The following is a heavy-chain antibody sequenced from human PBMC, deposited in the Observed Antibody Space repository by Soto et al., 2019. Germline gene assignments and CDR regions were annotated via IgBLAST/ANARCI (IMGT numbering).Heavy chain of an antibody. CDR1: GGTFSSYA. Sequence: SVKVSCKASGGTFSSYAISWVRQAPGQGLEWMGGIIPIFGTANYAQKFQGRVTITADESTSTAYMELSSLRSEDTAVYYCARERTRIYYYDSTVPLFDIWGQGTMVTVSS. CDR3: ARERTRIYYYDSTVPLFDI. D-gene: IGHD3-22*01. J-gene: IGHJ3*02. V-gene: IGHV1-69*13. CDR2: IIPIFGTA.